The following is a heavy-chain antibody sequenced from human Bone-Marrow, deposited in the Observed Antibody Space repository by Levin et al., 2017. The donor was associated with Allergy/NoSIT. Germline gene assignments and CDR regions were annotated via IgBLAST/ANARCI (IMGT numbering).Heavy chain of an antibody. D-gene: IGHD2-8*01. CDR3: IPQPNGYIEAYFFDY. Sequence: PGESLKISCAASRFTLSDAWVSWVRQAQGKGLEWVGRIKSKSDGGTTDYAAPVKGRFSISRDDSKNTLYLHMNSLKTEDTAVYYCIPQPNGYIEAYFFDYLGHGTLVTVSS. J-gene: IGHJ4*01. V-gene: IGHV3-15*01. CDR2: IKSKSDGGTT. CDR1: RFTLSDAW.